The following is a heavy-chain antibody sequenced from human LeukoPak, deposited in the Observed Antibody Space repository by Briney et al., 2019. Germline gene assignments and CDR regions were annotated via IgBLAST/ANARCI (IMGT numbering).Heavy chain of an antibody. Sequence: SETLSLTCTVSGGSISSYYWSWIRQPPGKGLEWIGYIYYSGSTNYNPSLKSRVTISVDTSKNQFSLKLSSVTAAGTAVYYCARAVFVGSGYYYYFDYWGQGTLVTVSS. V-gene: IGHV4-59*01. CDR1: GGSISSYY. J-gene: IGHJ4*02. CDR3: ARAVFVGSGYYYYFDY. CDR2: IYYSGST. D-gene: IGHD3-22*01.